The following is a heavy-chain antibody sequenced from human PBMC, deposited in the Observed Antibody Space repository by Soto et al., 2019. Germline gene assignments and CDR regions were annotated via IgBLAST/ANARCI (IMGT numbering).Heavy chain of an antibody. CDR1: GYTFTDYY. CDR2: INPKSGGT. J-gene: IGHJ4*01. V-gene: IGHV1-2*02. D-gene: IGHD1-20*01. Sequence: ASVKVSCKASGYTFTDYYMHWVRQAPGQGLEWIGWINPKSGGTNYAQKFQGRVTMTRDTSISTAYMELNRLTSDDTAVYYCAEPAVTGDFAFDYSGQVPLVTFSS. CDR3: AEPAVTGDFAFDY.